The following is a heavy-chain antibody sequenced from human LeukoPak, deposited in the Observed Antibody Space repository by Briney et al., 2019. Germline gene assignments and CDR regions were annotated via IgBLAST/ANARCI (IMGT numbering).Heavy chain of an antibody. CDR2: IYYSGST. D-gene: IGHD4-17*01. CDR3: ARAGRSDDGYYFDY. V-gene: IGHV4-59*01. Sequence: PSETLSLTCTVSGGSISSYYWSWIRQPPGKGLEWIGYIYYSGSTNYNPSLKSRVTISVDTSKNQFSLKPTSVTAADAAVYFCARAGRSDDGYYFDYWGQGALVTVSS. J-gene: IGHJ4*02. CDR1: GGSISSYY.